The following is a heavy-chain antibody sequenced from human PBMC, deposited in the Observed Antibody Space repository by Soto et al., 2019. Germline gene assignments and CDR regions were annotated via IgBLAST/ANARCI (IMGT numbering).Heavy chain of an antibody. CDR2: MYYTETS. J-gene: IGHJ4*02. CDR1: GGSISSGGYY. CDR3: ASGVVGTTTYFDY. Sequence: QVQLQESGPGLVQPSQTLSLTCTVSGGSISSGGYYWSWIRQHPGKGLEWIGYMYYTETSYYSPSLRSRVTISLDTSKNQFSLKLTSVTAADTAVYYCASGVVGTTTYFDYWGQGILVTVSS. D-gene: IGHD1-26*01. V-gene: IGHV4-31*03.